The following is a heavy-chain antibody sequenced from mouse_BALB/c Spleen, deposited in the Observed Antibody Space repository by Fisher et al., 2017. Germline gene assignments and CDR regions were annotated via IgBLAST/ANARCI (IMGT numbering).Heavy chain of an antibody. D-gene: IGHD2-14*01. Sequence: KFKGKATLTVDKSSSTAYMELRSLTSEDSAVYYCARRGYGYAMDYWGQGTSVTVSS. V-gene: IGHV1-26*01. CDR3: ARRGYGYAMDY. J-gene: IGHJ4*01.